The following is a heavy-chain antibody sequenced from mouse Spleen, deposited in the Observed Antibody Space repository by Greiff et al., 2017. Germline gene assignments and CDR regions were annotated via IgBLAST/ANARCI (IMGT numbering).Heavy chain of an antibody. D-gene: IGHD1-1*01. V-gene: IGHV1-64*01. CDR3: ASPITTVVAYYYAMDY. J-gene: IGHJ4*01. CDR2: IHPNSGST. CDR1: GYTFTSYW. Sequence: VQLQQPGAELVKPGASVKLSCKASGYTFTSYWMHWVKQRPGQGLEWIGMIHPNSGSTNYNEKFKSKATLTVDKSSSTAYMQLSSLTSEDSAVYYCASPITTVVAYYYAMDYWGQGTSVTVSS.